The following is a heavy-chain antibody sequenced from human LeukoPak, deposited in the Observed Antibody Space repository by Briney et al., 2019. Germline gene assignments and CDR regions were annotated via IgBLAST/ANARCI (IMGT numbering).Heavy chain of an antibody. J-gene: IGHJ6*04. CDR1: GGTFSSYA. CDR3: ARDKEDILTGYQVYYYYGMDV. CDR2: IIPIFGTA. V-gene: IGHV1-69*13. Sequence: SVKVSCKASGGTFSSYAISWVRQAPGQGLEWMGGIIPIFGTANYAQKFQGRVTITADESTSTAYMERSSLTSEDTAVYYCARDKEDILTGYQVYYYYGMDVWGKGTTVPVSS. D-gene: IGHD3-9*01.